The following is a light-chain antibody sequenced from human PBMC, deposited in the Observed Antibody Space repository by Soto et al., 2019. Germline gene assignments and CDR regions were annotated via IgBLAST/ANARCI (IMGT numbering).Light chain of an antibody. CDR2: DAS. V-gene: IGKV1-33*01. CDR3: QQYHDYYT. Sequence: DIQMTQSPSSLSASVGDRVTITCQASQDISNYLNWYQQKPGKAPKLLIYDASNLESGVPSRFTGSGSGTEFTLTIASLQADDFATYYCQQYHDYYTFGQGTKLEIK. J-gene: IGKJ2*01. CDR1: QDISNY.